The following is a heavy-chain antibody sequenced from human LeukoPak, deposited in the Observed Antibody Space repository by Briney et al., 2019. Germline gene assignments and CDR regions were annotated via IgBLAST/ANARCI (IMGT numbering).Heavy chain of an antibody. J-gene: IGHJ4*02. CDR2: IKQDGSEK. CDR1: GFTFSSYW. Sequence: GGSLRLSCAASGFTFSSYWMSWVRQAPGKGLEWVANIKQDGSEKYYVDSVKGRFTISRDNAKNSLYLQMNSLRAEDMAVYYCARTYYYDSSGYPGGFDYWGQGTLVTVSS. V-gene: IGHV3-7*01. CDR3: ARTYYYDSSGYPGGFDY. D-gene: IGHD3-22*01.